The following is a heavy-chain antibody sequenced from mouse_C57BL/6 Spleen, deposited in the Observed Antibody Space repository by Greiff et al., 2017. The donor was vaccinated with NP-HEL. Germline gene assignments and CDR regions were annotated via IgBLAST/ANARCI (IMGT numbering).Heavy chain of an antibody. D-gene: IGHD4-1*01. CDR2: IRLKSDNYAT. J-gene: IGHJ2*01. CDR1: GFTFSNYW. V-gene: IGHV6-3*01. CDR3: ARGTGTFYFDY. Sequence: DVKLVESGGGLVQPGGSMKLSCVASGFTFSNYWMNWVRQSPEKGLEWVAQIRLKSDNYATHYAESVKGRFTISRDDSKSSVYLQMNNLRAEDTGIYFSARGTGTFYFDYWGQGTTLTVSS.